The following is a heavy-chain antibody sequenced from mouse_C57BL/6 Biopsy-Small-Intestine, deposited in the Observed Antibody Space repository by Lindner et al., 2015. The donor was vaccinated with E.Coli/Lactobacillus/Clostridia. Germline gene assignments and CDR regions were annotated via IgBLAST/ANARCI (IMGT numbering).Heavy chain of an antibody. CDR3: TRGIRFCSSTSCPHWFDP. CDR1: GYTFTGYF. V-gene: IGHV1S46*01. D-gene: IGHD1-1*01. Sequence: SVKVSCKASGYTFTGYFMHWVRQAPGQGLEWMGWINPHSGDTYYAQKFQGRVTMTRDTSISTAYMDLNRLTSDDTAMYYCTRGIRFCSSTSCPHWFDPWGQGTLVTVSS. J-gene: IGHJ4*01. CDR2: INPHSGDT.